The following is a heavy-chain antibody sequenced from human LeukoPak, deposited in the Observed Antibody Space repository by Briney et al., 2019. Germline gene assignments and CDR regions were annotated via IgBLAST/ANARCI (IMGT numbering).Heavy chain of an antibody. V-gene: IGHV3-48*01. D-gene: IGHD6-19*01. CDR2: ISSSSSTI. CDR1: GFTFSSYE. Sequence: GGSLRLSCAASGFTFSSYEMNWVRQAPGKGLEWVSYISSSSSTIYYADSVKGRFTISRDNAKNSLYLQMNSLRAEDTAVYYCAREALYSSGWYDAFDIWGQGTMVTVSS. J-gene: IGHJ3*02. CDR3: AREALYSSGWYDAFDI.